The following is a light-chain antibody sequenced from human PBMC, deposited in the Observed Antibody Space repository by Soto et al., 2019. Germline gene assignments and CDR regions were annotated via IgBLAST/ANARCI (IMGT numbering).Light chain of an antibody. CDR3: SSFTSSMTNV. Sequence: QSVLTQPASVSGSPGQSITISCTGTSSDVGGYNSVSWYQQHPRKAPKLILYDDTDRPSGVSYRFSGSKSGNTASLTISGLQAADEADYFCSSFTSSMTNVFGSGTKVTVL. V-gene: IGLV2-14*01. J-gene: IGLJ1*01. CDR2: DDT. CDR1: SSDVGGYNS.